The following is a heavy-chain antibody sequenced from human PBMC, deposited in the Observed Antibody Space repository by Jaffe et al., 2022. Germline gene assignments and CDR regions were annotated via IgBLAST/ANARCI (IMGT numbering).Heavy chain of an antibody. CDR3: ARVGKMTYGVPSDAFDI. CDR2: INSDGSST. Sequence: EVQLVESGGGLVQPGGSLRLSCAASGFTFSSYWMHWVRQAPGKGLVWVSRINSDGSSTSYADSVKGRFTISRDNAKNTLYLQMNSLRAEDTAVYYCARVGKMTYGVPSDAFDIWGQGTMVTVSS. V-gene: IGHV3-74*01. J-gene: IGHJ3*02. CDR1: GFTFSSYW. D-gene: IGHD4-17*01.